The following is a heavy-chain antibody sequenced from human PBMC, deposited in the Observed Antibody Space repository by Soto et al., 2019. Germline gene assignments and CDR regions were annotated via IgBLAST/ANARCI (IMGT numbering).Heavy chain of an antibody. D-gene: IGHD3-16*01. CDR2: ISSSSSTI. Sequence: GGSLRLSCAASGFTFSSYSMNWVRQAPGKGLEWVSYISSSSSTIYYADSVKGRFTISRDNAKNSLYLQMNSLGAEDTAVYYCARDWGSGSDYWGQGTLVTVSS. V-gene: IGHV3-48*01. CDR3: ARDWGSGSDY. J-gene: IGHJ4*02. CDR1: GFTFSSYS.